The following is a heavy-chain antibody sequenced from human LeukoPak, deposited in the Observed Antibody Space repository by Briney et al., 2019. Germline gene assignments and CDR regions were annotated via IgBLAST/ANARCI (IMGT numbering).Heavy chain of an antibody. CDR1: GFTFSLNE. V-gene: IGHV3-48*03. D-gene: IGHD5-12*01. J-gene: IGHJ6*03. CDR2: ISGAASNI. CDR3: ATTISGSSPPQTSYYSYYMDV. Sequence: GGSLRLSCAASGFTFSLNEMNWVRQAPGKGLEWVSYISGAASNIFYADSVKGRFTISRDNAKNSLYLQMNSLRVEDTALYYGATTISGSSPPQTSYYSYYMDVWGKGTTVTISS.